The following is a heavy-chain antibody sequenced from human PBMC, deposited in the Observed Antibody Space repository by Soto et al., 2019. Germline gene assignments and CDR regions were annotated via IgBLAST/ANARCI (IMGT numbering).Heavy chain of an antibody. CDR1: GFTFSSYA. Sequence: GGSLRLSCAASGFTFSSYAMSWVRQAPGKGREWVSAISGSGRSTYYADSVKGRFTISRDNSKNTLYRQMNTLRAEDTGVYYRAKGYRTCCYDLSLDPWGQGTLVTVSS. CDR2: ISGSGRST. D-gene: IGHD5-12*01. V-gene: IGHV3-23*01. J-gene: IGHJ5*02. CDR3: AKGYRTCCYDLSLDP.